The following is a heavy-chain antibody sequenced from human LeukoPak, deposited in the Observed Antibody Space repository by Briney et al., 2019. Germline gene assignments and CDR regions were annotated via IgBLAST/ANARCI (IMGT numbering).Heavy chain of an antibody. CDR3: AKNIAAADSSGYYYYYMDV. Sequence: GGSLRLSCAASGFTFSNYGMHWVRQTPGKGLEWVAFIRYDGSNKYYADSVKGRFTISRDNSKNTLYLQMNSLRAEDTAVYFCAKNIAAADSSGYYYYYMDVWGKGTTVTVSS. CDR2: IRYDGSNK. D-gene: IGHD6-13*01. V-gene: IGHV3-30*02. J-gene: IGHJ6*03. CDR1: GFTFSNYG.